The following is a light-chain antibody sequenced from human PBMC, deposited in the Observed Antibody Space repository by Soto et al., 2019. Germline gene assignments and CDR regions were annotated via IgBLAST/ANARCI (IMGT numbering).Light chain of an antibody. CDR2: RNN. J-gene: IGLJ1*01. CDR3: AAWDDSLSGGV. V-gene: IGLV1-47*01. Sequence: QSVLTQPPSASGTPGHRVTISCSGSSSNIGSNYVYWYQQLPGTAPKLLIYRNNQRPSGVPDRFSGSKSGTSASLAISGLRSEDEADYYCAAWDDSLSGGVFGTGTKVTVL. CDR1: SSNIGSNY.